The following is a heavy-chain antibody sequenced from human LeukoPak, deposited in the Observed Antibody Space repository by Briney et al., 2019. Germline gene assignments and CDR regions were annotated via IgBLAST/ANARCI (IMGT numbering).Heavy chain of an antibody. V-gene: IGHV1-2*02. CDR3: ASGPRLLWFGELLKREFDY. Sequence: GASVKVSYKASGYTFTGYYMHWVRQAPGQGLGWMGWINPNSGGINYAQKFQGRVTMTRDTSISTAYMELSRLRSDDTAVYYCASGPRLLWFGELLKREFDYWGQGTLVTVSS. J-gene: IGHJ4*02. CDR2: INPNSGGI. CDR1: GYTFTGYY. D-gene: IGHD3-10*01.